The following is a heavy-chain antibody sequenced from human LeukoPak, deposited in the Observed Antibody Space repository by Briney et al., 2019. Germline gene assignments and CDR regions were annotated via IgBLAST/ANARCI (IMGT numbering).Heavy chain of an antibody. CDR2: INHSGST. CDR3: ARGRSSSWYGSWFDP. CDR1: GGSLSGYY. V-gene: IGHV4-34*01. D-gene: IGHD6-13*01. J-gene: IGHJ5*02. Sequence: PSETLSLTCAVYGGSLSGYYWSWIRQPPGKGLEWIGEINHSGSTNYNPSLKSRVTISVDTSKNQFSLKLSSVTAADTAVYYCARGRSSSWYGSWFDPWGQGTLVTVSS.